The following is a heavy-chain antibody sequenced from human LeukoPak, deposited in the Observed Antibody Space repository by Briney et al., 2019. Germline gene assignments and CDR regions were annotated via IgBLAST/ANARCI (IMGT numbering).Heavy chain of an antibody. CDR3: AKLLCSSTSCGDY. V-gene: IGHV3-7*03. J-gene: IGHJ4*02. CDR2: IKQDGSET. Sequence: GGSLRLSCATPGFTFSSYWMSWVRQAPGKGLEWVANIKQDGSETFYVDSVKGRFTISRDNAKNSLYLQMNSLRAEDTAVYYYAKLLCSSTSCGDYWGQGTLVTVSS. D-gene: IGHD2-2*01. CDR1: GFTFSSYW.